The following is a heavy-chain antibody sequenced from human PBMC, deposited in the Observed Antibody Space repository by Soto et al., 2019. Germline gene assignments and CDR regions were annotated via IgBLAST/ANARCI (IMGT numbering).Heavy chain of an antibody. CDR2: IIPILGIA. V-gene: IGHV1-69*08. Sequence: VQLVQSGAEVKKPGSSVKVSCKASGGTFSSYTISWVRQAPGQGLEWMGRIIPILGIANYAQKFQGRVTITADKSTSTAYMELSSLRSEDTAVYYCAREDIVVVPAAISLDYWGQGTLVTVSS. CDR1: GGTFSSYT. D-gene: IGHD2-2*01. CDR3: AREDIVVVPAAISLDY. J-gene: IGHJ4*02.